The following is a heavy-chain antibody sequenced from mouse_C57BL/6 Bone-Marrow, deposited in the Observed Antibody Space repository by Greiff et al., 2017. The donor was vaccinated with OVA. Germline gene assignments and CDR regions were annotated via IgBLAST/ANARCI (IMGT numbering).Heavy chain of an antibody. CDR1: GYTFTDYE. V-gene: IGHV1-15*01. CDR2: IDPETGGT. D-gene: IGHD2-5*01. CDR3: TRGYSNYYAMDY. Sequence: VQLQESGAELVRPGASVTLSCKASGYTFTDYEMHWVKQTPVHGLEWIGAIDPETGGTAHNQQFKGKAILTADKSSSTAYMELRSLTSEDSAVYYCTRGYSNYYAMDYWGQGTSVTVSS. J-gene: IGHJ4*01.